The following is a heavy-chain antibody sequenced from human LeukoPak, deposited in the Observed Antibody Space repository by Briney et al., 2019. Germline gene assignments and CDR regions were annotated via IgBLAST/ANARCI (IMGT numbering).Heavy chain of an antibody. V-gene: IGHV3-30*18. CDR2: ISYDGSNK. CDR1: GLTFSSYG. CDR3: AKITDGYNNDAFDI. D-gene: IGHD5-24*01. Sequence: PGGSLRLSCAASGLTFSSYGMPWVRQAPGKGLEWVAVISYDGSNKYYADSVKGRFTISRDNSKNTLYLQMNSLRAEDTAVYYCAKITDGYNNDAFDIWGQGTMVTVSS. J-gene: IGHJ3*02.